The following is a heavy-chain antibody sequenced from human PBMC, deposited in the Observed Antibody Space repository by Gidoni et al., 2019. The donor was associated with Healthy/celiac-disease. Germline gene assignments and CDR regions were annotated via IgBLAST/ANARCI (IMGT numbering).Heavy chain of an antibody. CDR3: AKDRPRQWLVLDF. J-gene: IGHJ4*01. D-gene: IGHD6-19*01. CDR2: ISGSCGST. V-gene: IGHV3-23*01. CDR1: GHTLCSSA. Sequence: ETEPLSPGGAVRASVGDWTFSRAPPGHTLCSSAMSWVRQAPGKGLGCVSAISGSCGSTYYADPVKGPFTISSVNYNSPLYLQMNRLWAEDTPVYYCAKDRPRQWLVLDFWGQGTLVTVSS.